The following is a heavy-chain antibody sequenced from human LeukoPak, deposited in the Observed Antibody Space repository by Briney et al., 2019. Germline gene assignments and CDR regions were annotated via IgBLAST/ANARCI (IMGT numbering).Heavy chain of an antibody. CDR1: GFTFSSYA. CDR2: IGGSGGST. Sequence: PGGSLRLSCAASGFTFSSYAMSWVRQAPGKGLEWVSAIGGSGGSTYYADSVKGRFTISRDNSKNTLYLQMNSLRAEDTAVYYCAKGLGYCSSTCCPSWGYWGQGTLVTVSS. V-gene: IGHV3-23*01. D-gene: IGHD2-2*01. CDR3: AKGLGYCSSTCCPSWGY. J-gene: IGHJ4*02.